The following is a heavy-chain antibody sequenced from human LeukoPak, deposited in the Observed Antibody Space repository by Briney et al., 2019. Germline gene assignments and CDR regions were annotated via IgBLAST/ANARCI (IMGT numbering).Heavy chain of an antibody. J-gene: IGHJ3*02. D-gene: IGHD3-22*01. CDR2: ISYSGST. CDR1: GYSISSGYY. Sequence: PSETLSLTCTVSGYSISSGYYWGWIRQPPGKGLEWIGSISYSGSTYYNPSLKGRVTMSVDTSKNQFSLKLSSVTAADTAVYYCASSHYYDSSGYYGVNAFDIWGQGTMVTVSS. CDR3: ASSHYYDSSGYYGVNAFDI. V-gene: IGHV4-38-2*02.